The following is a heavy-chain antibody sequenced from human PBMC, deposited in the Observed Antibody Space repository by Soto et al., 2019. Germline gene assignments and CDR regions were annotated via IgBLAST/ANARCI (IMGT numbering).Heavy chain of an antibody. V-gene: IGHV1-18*01. CDR3: AMVDVYVTPSPQDV. J-gene: IGHJ6*02. Sequence: QVQLVQSGAEVKNPGASMKVSCKASGYTFTRYGIGWARQAPGQGLEWMGWINTYNGNTNYAQNVQGRVTLTTDTSTSTAYMELRSLRSNDTAIYYCAMVDVYVTPSPQDVWGQGTTVIVSS. CDR2: INTYNGNT. D-gene: IGHD3-16*01. CDR1: GYTFTRYG.